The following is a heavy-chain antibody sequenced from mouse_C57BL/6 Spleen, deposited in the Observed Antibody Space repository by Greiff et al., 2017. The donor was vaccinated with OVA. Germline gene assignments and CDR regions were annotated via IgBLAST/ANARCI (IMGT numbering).Heavy chain of an antibody. J-gene: IGHJ3*01. CDR1: GYTFTDYY. V-gene: IGHV1-76*01. D-gene: IGHD1-1*01. CDR3: ARYGSSYEAWFAY. CDR2: IYPGSGNT. Sequence: QVQLQQSGAELVRPGASVKLSCKASGYTFTDYYINWVKQRPGQGLEWIARIYPGSGNTYYNEKFKGKATLTAEKSSSTAYMQLSSLTSEDSAVYFCARYGSSYEAWFAYWGQGTLVTVS.